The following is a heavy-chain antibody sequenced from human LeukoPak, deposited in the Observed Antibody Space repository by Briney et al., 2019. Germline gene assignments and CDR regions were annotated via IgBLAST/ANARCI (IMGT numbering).Heavy chain of an antibody. CDR2: ISWDGGST. J-gene: IGHJ4*02. D-gene: IGHD6-13*01. CDR3: AKDRAGNSWNFDY. V-gene: IGHV3-43*01. Sequence: PGGSLRLSCAASGFTFDDYTMHWVRHAPGKGLEWVSLISWDGGSTYYADSVKGRFTISRDTSNKMVYLQMNSLRTEDMAVYYCAKDRAGNSWNFDYWGQGTLVAVSS. CDR1: GFTFDDYT.